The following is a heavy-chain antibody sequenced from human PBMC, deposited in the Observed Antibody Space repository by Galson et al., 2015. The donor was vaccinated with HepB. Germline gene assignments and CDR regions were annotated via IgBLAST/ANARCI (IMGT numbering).Heavy chain of an antibody. J-gene: IGHJ4*02. D-gene: IGHD3-22*01. CDR1: GFTFGSYP. CDR3: TRDSAYYYDSSGYIDY. V-gene: IGHV3-30-3*01. CDR2: ISSDGINK. Sequence: SLRLSCAASGFTFGSYPLHWVRQAPGKGLEWVAAISSDGINKYYADSVKGRFTISRDNSKNTLYLQMNSLRAEDTAVYYCTRDSAYYYDSSGYIDYWGQGTLVTVSS.